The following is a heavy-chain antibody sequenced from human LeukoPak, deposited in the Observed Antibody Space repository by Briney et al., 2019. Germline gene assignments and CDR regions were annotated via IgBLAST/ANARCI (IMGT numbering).Heavy chain of an antibody. D-gene: IGHD3-3*01. J-gene: IGHJ4*02. Sequence: PGGSLRLSCAASGFTFSSYGMHWVRQAPGKGLEWVAVISYDGSNKYYADSVKGRFTISRDNSKNTLYLQMNSLRAEDTAVYYCAKDSHYDFWSGLDNWGQGTLVTVSS. CDR2: ISYDGSNK. CDR1: GFTFSSYG. CDR3: AKDSHYDFWSGLDN. V-gene: IGHV3-30*18.